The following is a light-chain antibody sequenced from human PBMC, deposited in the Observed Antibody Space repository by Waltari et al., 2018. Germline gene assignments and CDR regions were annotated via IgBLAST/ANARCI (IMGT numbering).Light chain of an antibody. J-gene: IGKJ1*01. V-gene: IGKV3-15*01. Sequence: EIVMTQSPATLSVSPGERATLSCRASQSVSSNLAWYQQKPGQAPRLLIYGAYTRATGIPARFSGSWSGTEFTLTISSLQSEDFAVYYCQQYNNWPLSWTFGQGTKVEIK. CDR2: GAY. CDR1: QSVSSN. CDR3: QQYNNWPLSWT.